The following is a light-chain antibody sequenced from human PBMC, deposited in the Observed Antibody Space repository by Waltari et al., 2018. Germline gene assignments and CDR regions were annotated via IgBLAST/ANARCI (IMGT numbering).Light chain of an antibody. CDR1: ALPNLF. CDR2: KDT. J-gene: IGLJ2*01. V-gene: IGLV3-25*03. CDR3: QSADSSGTSL. Sequence: SFELTQPPSVSVPPVQTATITCSGDALPNLFVHWYQQEPGRAPVWVIFKDTERPSGTPERFSGASSGTAVTLTISGVQAEDEADYYCQSADSSGTSLFGGGTRLTVL.